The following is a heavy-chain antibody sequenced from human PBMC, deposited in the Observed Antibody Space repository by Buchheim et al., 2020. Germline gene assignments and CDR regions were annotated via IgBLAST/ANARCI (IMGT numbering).Heavy chain of an antibody. V-gene: IGHV4-39*01. CDR2: IYYSGST. Sequence: QLQLQESGPGLVKPSETLSLTCTVSGGSISSSSYYWGWIRQPPGKGLEWIGSIYYSGSTYYNPSLKSRVTISVDTSKNQFSLKLSSVTAADTAVYYCARTFGDFWSGSHGMDVWGQGTT. D-gene: IGHD3-3*01. CDR1: GGSISSSSYY. CDR3: ARTFGDFWSGSHGMDV. J-gene: IGHJ6*02.